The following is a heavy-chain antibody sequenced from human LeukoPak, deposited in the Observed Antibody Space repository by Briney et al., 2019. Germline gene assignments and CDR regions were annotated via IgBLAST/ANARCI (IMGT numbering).Heavy chain of an antibody. CDR3: ARVGRSNRAFDI. CDR1: GGSISSSSYY. CDR2: IYYSGST. J-gene: IGHJ3*02. Sequence: SETLSLTCTVSGGSISSSSYYWGWIRQPPGKGLEWIGYIYYSGSTYYNPSLKSRVTISVDTSKNQFSLKLSSVTAADTAVYYCARVGRSNRAFDIWGQGTMVTVSS. V-gene: IGHV4-30-4*08. D-gene: IGHD3-10*01.